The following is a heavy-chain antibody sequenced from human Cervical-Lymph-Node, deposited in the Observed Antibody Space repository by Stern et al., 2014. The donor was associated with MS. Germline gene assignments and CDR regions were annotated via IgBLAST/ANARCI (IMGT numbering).Heavy chain of an antibody. CDR1: GFTVSYHA. CDR2: ISYDGSDK. CDR3: ARGGAVATSDYYFDY. J-gene: IGHJ4*02. D-gene: IGHD5-12*01. Sequence: QLVESGGGVVQPGRSLRLSCAASGFTVSYHAMHWVRQAPGKGLAWVAVISYDGSDKNDADSVKGRFTISRDNSRNTLYLQMNSLRVDDTAVYYCARGGAVATSDYYFDYWGQGILVTVSS. V-gene: IGHV3-30*01.